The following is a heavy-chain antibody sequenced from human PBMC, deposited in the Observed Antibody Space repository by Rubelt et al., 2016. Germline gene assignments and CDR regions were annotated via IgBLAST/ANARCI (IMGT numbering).Heavy chain of an antibody. Sequence: QVQLVQSGAEVKKPGASVKVSCKASGYTFTSYYMHWVRQAPGQGLEWMGIINPRGGSTSYAKKFQGRVTMTRDTSTSTVYMELSSLRSEDTAVYYCARSPRYDFEDNWFDPWGQGTLVTVSS. CDR2: INPRGGST. CDR1: GYTFTSYY. D-gene: IGHD3-3*01. CDR3: ARSPRYDFEDNWFDP. J-gene: IGHJ5*02. V-gene: IGHV1-46*01.